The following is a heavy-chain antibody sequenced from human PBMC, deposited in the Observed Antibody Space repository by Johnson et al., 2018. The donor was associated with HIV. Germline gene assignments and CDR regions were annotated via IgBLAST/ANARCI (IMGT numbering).Heavy chain of an antibody. Sequence: QVQLVESGGGVVQSGRSLRLSCAASGFTFSSYAMNWVRQSPGKGLEWVAFIRYDGSNKYYADSVKGRFTISRDNSKNTLYLQMNSLRAEDTAVYYCAKPGVLGGAFEIWGQGTMVTVSS. D-gene: IGHD2-8*02. J-gene: IGHJ3*02. CDR2: IRYDGSNK. CDR1: GFTFSSYA. CDR3: AKPGVLGGAFEI. V-gene: IGHV3-30*02.